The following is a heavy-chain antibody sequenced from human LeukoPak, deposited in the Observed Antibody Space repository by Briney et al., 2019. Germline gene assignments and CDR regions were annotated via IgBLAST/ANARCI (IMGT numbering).Heavy chain of an antibody. D-gene: IGHD3-22*01. Sequence: GGSLRLSCAASGVTFSNYGMHWVRQAPRKGVGWVAFIRYDGINKYYADSVKRRFTISRDNSKNTLYLQMNSLRAEDTAVYYCAKGFSYDSALDYWGQGTLVTVSS. J-gene: IGHJ4*02. CDR2: IRYDGINK. CDR1: GVTFSNYG. V-gene: IGHV3-30*02. CDR3: AKGFSYDSALDY.